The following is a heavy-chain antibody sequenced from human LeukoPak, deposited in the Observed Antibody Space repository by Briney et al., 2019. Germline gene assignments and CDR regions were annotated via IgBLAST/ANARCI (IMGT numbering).Heavy chain of an antibody. Sequence: GGSLRLSCAASGFTFSSYAMSWVRQAPGKGLEWVSAISGSGGNTYYADSVEGRFTISRDNSKNTLYLQMDRMRVEDSAVYYCVRDGDIVVVITFDYWGPGNLVTVSS. D-gene: IGHD3-22*01. J-gene: IGHJ4*02. CDR2: ISGSGGNT. V-gene: IGHV3-23*01. CDR3: VRDGDIVVVITFDY. CDR1: GFTFSSYA.